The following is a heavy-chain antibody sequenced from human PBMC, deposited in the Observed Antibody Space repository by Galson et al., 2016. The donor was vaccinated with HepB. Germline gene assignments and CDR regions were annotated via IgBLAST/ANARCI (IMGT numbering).Heavy chain of an antibody. CDR2: INPSGSST. D-gene: IGHD3/OR15-3a*01. CDR1: GYTFTTYN. Sequence: SVKVSCKASGYTFTTYNIHWVRLAPGQGLEWMGIINPSGSSTNYAQKFQGRVTLTSDTSTSTVYMQLGSLRSDDTAVYYCTRGDGFWAGWTYWGQGTLVTVSS. J-gene: IGHJ4*02. V-gene: IGHV1-46*03. CDR3: TRGDGFWAGWTY.